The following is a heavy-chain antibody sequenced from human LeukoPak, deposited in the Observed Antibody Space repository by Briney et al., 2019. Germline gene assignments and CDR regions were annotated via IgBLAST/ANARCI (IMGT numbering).Heavy chain of an antibody. CDR2: INPNSGGT. D-gene: IGHD3-22*01. J-gene: IGHJ5*02. CDR1: GYTFTGYY. V-gene: IGHV1-2*02. CDR3: ARGALNYYDSSGYYH. Sequence: GASVKVSCKASGYTFTGYYMHWVRQAPGQGLEWMGWINPNSGGTNYAQKFQGRVTMTRNTSISTAYMELSSLRSEDTAVYYCARGALNYYDSSGYYHWGQGTLVTVSS.